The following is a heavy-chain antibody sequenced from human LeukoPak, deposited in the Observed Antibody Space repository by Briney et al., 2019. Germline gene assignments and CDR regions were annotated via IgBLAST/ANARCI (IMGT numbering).Heavy chain of an antibody. D-gene: IGHD3-3*01. V-gene: IGHV3-21*01. CDR3: ARFDLRFLEWRPRDY. J-gene: IGHJ4*02. Sequence: PGGSLRLSCAASGFTFSSYSMNWVRQAPGKGLEWVSSISSSSSYIYYADSVKGRFTISRDNAKNSLYLQMNSLRAEDTAVYYCARFDLRFLEWRPRDYWGQGTLVTVSS. CDR1: GFTFSSYS. CDR2: ISSSSSYI.